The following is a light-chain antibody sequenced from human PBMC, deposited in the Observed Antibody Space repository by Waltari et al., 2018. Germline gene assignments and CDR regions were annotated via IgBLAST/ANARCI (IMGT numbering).Light chain of an antibody. V-gene: IGLV2-23*01. CDR1: SSDVGSYNL. CDR3: CSYAGSSTSPYV. J-gene: IGLJ1*01. CDR2: EGS. Sequence: QSALTQPASVSGSPGQSITISCTGTSSDVGSYNLVPWSQQHPGKAPKLMIYEGSKRPSGVSNRFSGSKSGNTASLTISGLQAEDEADYYCCSYAGSSTSPYVFGTGTKVTVL.